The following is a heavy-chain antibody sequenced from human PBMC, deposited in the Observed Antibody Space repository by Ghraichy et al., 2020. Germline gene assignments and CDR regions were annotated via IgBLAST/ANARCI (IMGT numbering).Heavy chain of an antibody. Sequence: SQTLSLTCTVSGGSISSSSYYWGWIRQPPGKGLEWIGSIYYSGSTYYNPSLKSRVTISVDTSKNQFSLKLSSVTAADTAVYYCARNPKIDTMIVVGAFDYWGQGTLVTVSS. CDR2: IYYSGST. CDR1: GGSISSSSYY. J-gene: IGHJ4*02. CDR3: ARNPKIDTMIVVGAFDY. D-gene: IGHD3-22*01. V-gene: IGHV4-39*01.